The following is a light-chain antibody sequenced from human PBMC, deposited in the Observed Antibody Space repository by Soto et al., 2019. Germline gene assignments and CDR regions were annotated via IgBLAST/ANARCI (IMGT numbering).Light chain of an antibody. CDR1: SSDVGGHNY. Sequence: QSALTQPASVSGSPGQSITISCTGTSSDVGGHNYVSWYQQHPGKAPKLMIYDVSNRPSGVSNRFSGSKSGNTASLTISGLEAEEEADYYCSSYTSSSMVFGGGTQLTVL. CDR3: SSYTSSSMV. J-gene: IGLJ2*01. CDR2: DVS. V-gene: IGLV2-14*01.